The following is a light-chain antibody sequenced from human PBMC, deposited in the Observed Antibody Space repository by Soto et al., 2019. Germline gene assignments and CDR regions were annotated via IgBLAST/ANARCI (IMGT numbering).Light chain of an antibody. V-gene: IGKV3-15*01. CDR2: GAS. Sequence: EIVLTQSPATLSVSPGERVTLSCRASQSVDINLAWYQQKPGQAPRLLIYGASTRATDMSGTFSGSGSGTEFTLTISSLQPDDFATYYCQQYNSYSITFGQGTRLEIK. CDR1: QSVDIN. CDR3: QQYNSYSIT. J-gene: IGKJ5*01.